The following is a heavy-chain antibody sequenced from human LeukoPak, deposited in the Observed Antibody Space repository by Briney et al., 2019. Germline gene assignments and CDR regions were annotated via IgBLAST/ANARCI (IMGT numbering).Heavy chain of an antibody. CDR1: GFTFSSYG. CDR3: AKATSNSDYYYYYMDV. V-gene: IGHV3-23*01. Sequence: PGGSLRLSCAASGFTFSSYGMSWVRQAPGKGLEWVSAISGSGGSTYYADSVKGRFTISRDNSKNTLYLQMNSLRAEDTAVYYCAKATSNSDYYYYYMDVWGKGTTVTISS. CDR2: ISGSGGST. D-gene: IGHD2/OR15-2a*01. J-gene: IGHJ6*03.